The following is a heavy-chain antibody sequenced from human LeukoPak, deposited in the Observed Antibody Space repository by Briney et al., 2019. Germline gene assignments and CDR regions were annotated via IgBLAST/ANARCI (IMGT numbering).Heavy chain of an antibody. Sequence: SETLSLTCTVSGGSISSYYWSWIRQPPGKGLEWIGYIYYSGCTNYNPSLKSRVTISVDTSKNQFSLKLSYVTAADTAVYYCARWTGYCSSTSGYSFDYWGQGTLGSVSS. CDR2: IYYSGCT. J-gene: IGHJ4*02. D-gene: IGHD2-2*01. CDR1: GGSISSYY. CDR3: ARWTGYCSSTSGYSFDY. V-gene: IGHV4-59*08.